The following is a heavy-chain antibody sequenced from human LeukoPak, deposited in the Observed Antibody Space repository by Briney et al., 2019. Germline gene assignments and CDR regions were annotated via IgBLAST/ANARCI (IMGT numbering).Heavy chain of an antibody. CDR1: GGSFSGYY. V-gene: IGHV4-34*01. J-gene: IGHJ6*02. D-gene: IGHD2-21*02. CDR2: INHSGST. Sequence: SETLSLTGAVYGGSFSGYYWSWIRQPPGKGLEWIGEINHSGSTNYNPSLKSRVTISVDTSKNQFSLKLSSVTAADTAVYYCASLVETYYYGMDVWGQGTTVTVSS. CDR3: ASLVETYYYGMDV.